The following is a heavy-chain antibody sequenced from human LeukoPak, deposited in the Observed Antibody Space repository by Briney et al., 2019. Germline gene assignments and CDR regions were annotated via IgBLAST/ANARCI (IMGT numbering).Heavy chain of an antibody. V-gene: IGHV4-38-2*01. J-gene: IGHJ4*02. Sequence: SETLSLTCAVSGYSISSGYYCGWIRQPPGKGLEWIGSIYHSGSTYYNPSLKSRVTISVDTSKNQFSLKLSSVTAADTAVYYCARSGGYQLLVRHYFDHWGQGTLVSVSS. CDR3: ARSGGYQLLVRHYFDH. CDR2: IYHSGST. CDR1: GYSISSGYY. D-gene: IGHD2-2*01.